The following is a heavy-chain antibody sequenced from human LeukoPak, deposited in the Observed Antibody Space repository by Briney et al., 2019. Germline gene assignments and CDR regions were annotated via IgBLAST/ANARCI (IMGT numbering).Heavy chain of an antibody. D-gene: IGHD3-10*01. CDR2: IYYSGST. J-gene: IGHJ4*02. CDR1: GGSISSYY. Sequence: SETLSLTCTVSGGSISSYYWSWIRQPPGKGLEWIGYIYYSGSTNYNPSLKSRVTISVDTSKNQFSLKLSSVTAADTAVYYCARVLRYYYGSGSSPFDYWGQGTLVTVSS. CDR3: ARVLRYYYGSGSSPFDY. V-gene: IGHV4-59*01.